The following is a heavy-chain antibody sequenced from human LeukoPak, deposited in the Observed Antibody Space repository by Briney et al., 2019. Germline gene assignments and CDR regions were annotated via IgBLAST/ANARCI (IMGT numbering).Heavy chain of an antibody. CDR1: RFTFSSYG. D-gene: IGHD1-26*01. CDR3: ARDVARGATYP. J-gene: IGHJ5*02. CDR2: IWYDGSNK. V-gene: IGHV3-33*01. Sequence: GGSLRLSCAASRFTFSSYGMHWVRQAPGKGLEWVAVIWYDGSNKYYADSVKGRFTISRDNSKNTLYLQMNSLRAEDTAVYYCARDVARGATYPWGQGTLVTVSS.